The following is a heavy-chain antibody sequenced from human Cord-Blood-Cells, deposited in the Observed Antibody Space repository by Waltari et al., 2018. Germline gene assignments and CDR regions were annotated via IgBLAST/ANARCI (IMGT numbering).Heavy chain of an antibody. CDR1: GYTFPGYS. CDR3: ARDRGTIFGVVINY. D-gene: IGHD3-3*01. J-gene: IGHJ4*02. V-gene: IGHV1-2*02. CDR2: INPNSGGT. Sequence: QVQLVQSGAEVKKPGASVKVSCKASGYTFPGYSMHWVRQAPGQGLEWMGWINPNSGGTNYAQKFQGRVTRTRDTSISTAYMELSRLRSDDTAVYYCARDRGTIFGVVINYWGQGTLVTVSS.